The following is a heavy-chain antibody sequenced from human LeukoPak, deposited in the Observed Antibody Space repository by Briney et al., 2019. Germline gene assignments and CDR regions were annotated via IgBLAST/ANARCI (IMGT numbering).Heavy chain of an antibody. Sequence: GGSLRLSCAASGFTFSSYGMHWVRQAPGKGLEWVAVIWYDGSNKYYADSVKGRFTISRDNSKNTVYLQMNSLRAEDTAVYYCAREFRQTYTSGWSLDSWGQGTLVTVSS. CDR2: IWYDGSNK. J-gene: IGHJ5*01. D-gene: IGHD6-19*01. V-gene: IGHV3-33*01. CDR3: AREFRQTYTSGWSLDS. CDR1: GFTFSSYG.